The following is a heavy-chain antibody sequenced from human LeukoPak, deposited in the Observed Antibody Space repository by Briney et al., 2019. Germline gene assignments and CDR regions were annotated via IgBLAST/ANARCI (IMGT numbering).Heavy chain of an antibody. CDR1: GFTFSSYE. V-gene: IGHV3-48*03. J-gene: IGHJ4*02. CDR3: AAVIDY. CDR2: ISNSGSTK. Sequence: GGSLRRSCAASGFTFSSYERNWIRQAPGKGLEWISYISNSGSTKYYADSVKGRFTISRDNAKNSVFLQMNGLRAEDTAVYYCAAVIDYWGQGTLVTVSS.